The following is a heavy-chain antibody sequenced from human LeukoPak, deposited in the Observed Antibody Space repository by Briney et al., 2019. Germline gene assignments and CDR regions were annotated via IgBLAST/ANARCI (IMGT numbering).Heavy chain of an antibody. CDR3: AKGIPSLEWLFWGAFDY. J-gene: IGHJ4*02. CDR2: ISWNSGSI. V-gene: IGHV3-9*01. Sequence: GRSLRLSCAASGFTFDDYAMHWVRQAPGKGLEWVSGISWNSGSIGYADSVKGRFTISRDNAKNSLYLQMNSLRAEDTALYYCAKGIPSLEWLFWGAFDYWGQGTLVTVSS. D-gene: IGHD3-3*01. CDR1: GFTFDDYA.